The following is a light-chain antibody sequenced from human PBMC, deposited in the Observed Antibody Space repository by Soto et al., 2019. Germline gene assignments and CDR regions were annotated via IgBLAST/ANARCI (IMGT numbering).Light chain of an antibody. Sequence: QPVLTQPPSVSGAPGQRVTISCTGSSSNIGAGYDVHWYQQLPGTAPKLLIYGNSNRPSGVPDRFSGSKSGTSASLAITGLQAEDEADYYCQSYDSSLSGSPVVFGGGTKLNVL. CDR3: QSYDSSLSGSPVV. V-gene: IGLV1-40*01. J-gene: IGLJ2*01. CDR1: SSNIGAGYD. CDR2: GNS.